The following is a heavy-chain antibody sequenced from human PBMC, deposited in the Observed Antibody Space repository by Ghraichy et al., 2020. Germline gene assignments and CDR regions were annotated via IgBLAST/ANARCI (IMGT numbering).Heavy chain of an antibody. Sequence: GGSLRLSCAASGFTVSSNYMSWVRQAPGKGLEWVSVIYSGGSTYYADSVKGRFTISRDNSKNTLYLQMNSLRAEDTAVYYCASPIWELGTHDAFDIWGQGTMVTVSS. V-gene: IGHV3-66*01. CDR1: GFTVSSNY. J-gene: IGHJ3*02. CDR3: ASPIWELGTHDAFDI. D-gene: IGHD1-26*01. CDR2: IYSGGST.